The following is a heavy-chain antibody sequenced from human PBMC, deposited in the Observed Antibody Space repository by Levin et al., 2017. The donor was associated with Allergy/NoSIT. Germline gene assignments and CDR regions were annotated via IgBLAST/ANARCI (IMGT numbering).Heavy chain of an antibody. D-gene: IGHD3-10*01. CDR1: GFSLHTSGMA. J-gene: IGHJ5*01. V-gene: IGHV2-5*01. CDR2: IYWNDDK. CDR3: APRNRSYENWFDS. Sequence: TLSLPCTFSGFSLHTSGMAVGWIRQPPGKALEWLALIYWNDDKRYSPFLRSRLTVTKDTSKNQVVLTMTNMNPVDTATYYCAPRNRSYENWFDSWGQGTLVTVSS.